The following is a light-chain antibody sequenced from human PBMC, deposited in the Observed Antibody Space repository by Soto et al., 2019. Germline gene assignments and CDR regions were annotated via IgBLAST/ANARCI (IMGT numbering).Light chain of an antibody. CDR2: GAS. J-gene: IGKJ2*01. CDR3: QQHDGSPVYT. Sequence: EIVLTQSPDTLSLSPGERATLSCRASQSVTRRYLAWYQQRPGQAPRLLISGASSRATGIPDRFSGSGSGTEFTLTISRLEPADFAVYYCQQHDGSPVYTFGQGTKLEIK. CDR1: QSVTRRY. V-gene: IGKV3-20*01.